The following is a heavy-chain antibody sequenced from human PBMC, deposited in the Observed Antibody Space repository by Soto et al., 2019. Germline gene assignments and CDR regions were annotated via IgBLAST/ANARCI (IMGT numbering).Heavy chain of an antibody. CDR3: ARNLEGYDSSGYYN. V-gene: IGHV1-69*13. CDR1: GGTFSSYA. J-gene: IGHJ4*02. D-gene: IGHD3-22*01. Sequence: SVKVSCKASGGTFSSYAISWVRQAPGQGLEWMGGIIPIFGTANYAQKFQGRVTITADESTSTAYMELSSLRSEDTAVYYCARNLEGYDSSGYYNWGQGTLVTVSS. CDR2: IIPIFGTA.